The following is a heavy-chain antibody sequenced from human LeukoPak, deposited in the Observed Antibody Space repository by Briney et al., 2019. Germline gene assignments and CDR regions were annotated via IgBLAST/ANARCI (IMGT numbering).Heavy chain of an antibody. J-gene: IGHJ6*03. V-gene: IGHV4-59*01. CDR1: GASISSYY. Sequence: PSETLSLTCTVSGASISSYYWSWIRQPPGKGLEWIGNMYYRGSTNYYPSLKSRVTISMETSKNQFSLKLNSVSAADTAVYYCARDAHHIVVVPAAMGYYYYMDVWGKGTTVTVSS. D-gene: IGHD2-2*01. CDR3: ARDAHHIVVVPAAMGYYYYMDV. CDR2: MYYRGST.